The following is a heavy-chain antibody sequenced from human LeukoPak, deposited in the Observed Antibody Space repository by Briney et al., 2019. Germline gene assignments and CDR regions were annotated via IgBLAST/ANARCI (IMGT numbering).Heavy chain of an antibody. V-gene: IGHV3-48*03. J-gene: IGHJ4*02. Sequence: GGSLRLSCAASGFTFSSYEMNWVRQAPGKGLEWVSYISSSGSTIYYTDSVKGRFTISRDNAKNSLYLQMNSLRAEDTAVYYCKSGSYNFDYWGQGTLVTVSS. CDR1: GFTFSSYE. CDR2: ISSSGSTI. CDR3: KSGSYNFDY. D-gene: IGHD1-26*01.